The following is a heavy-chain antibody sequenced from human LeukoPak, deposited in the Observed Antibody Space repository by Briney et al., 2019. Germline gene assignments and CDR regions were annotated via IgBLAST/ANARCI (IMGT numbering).Heavy chain of an antibody. CDR2: INPSGGST. D-gene: IGHD6-13*01. CDR3: AREGYSSSWYSLGWFDP. V-gene: IGHV1-2*02. Sequence: ASVKVSCTASGYTFTSYYMHWVRQAPGQGLEWMGIINPSGGSTNYAQKFQGRVTMTRDTSISTAYMELSRLRSDDAAVYYCAREGYSSSWYSLGWFDPWGQGTLVTVSS. J-gene: IGHJ5*02. CDR1: GYTFTSYY.